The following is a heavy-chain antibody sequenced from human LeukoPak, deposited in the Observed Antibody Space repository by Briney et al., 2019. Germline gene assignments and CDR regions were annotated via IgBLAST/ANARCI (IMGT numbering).Heavy chain of an antibody. D-gene: IGHD2/OR15-2a*01. CDR2: ISSDGSDT. V-gene: IGHV3-30*04. J-gene: IGHJ4*02. CDR1: GFIFSTSA. Sequence: GGSLRLSCAASGFIFSTSAKHWVRQAPGEGLGWVAVISSDGSDTNYADSVKGRFTVSRDNSKNTLYLEMNSLRSEDTAVYYCARDRCTSTTCYLFDYWGQGTLVIVSS. CDR3: ARDRCTSTTCYLFDY.